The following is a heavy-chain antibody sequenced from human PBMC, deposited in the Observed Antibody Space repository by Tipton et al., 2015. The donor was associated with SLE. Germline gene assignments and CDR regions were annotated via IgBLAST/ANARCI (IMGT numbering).Heavy chain of an antibody. D-gene: IGHD1-26*01. CDR1: GDSISSGNYY. V-gene: IGHV4-39*02. J-gene: IGHJ4*02. CDR2: IYYGGNT. Sequence: TLSLTCTVSGDSISSGNYYWVWIRQPPGKELEWIGTIYYGGNTYYHPSLKSPVTISVDTSKNHFSLHLSSVTAADTAVYYCASGAPRTVGYYYFDYWGQGTLVTVSS. CDR3: ASGAPRTVGYYYFDY.